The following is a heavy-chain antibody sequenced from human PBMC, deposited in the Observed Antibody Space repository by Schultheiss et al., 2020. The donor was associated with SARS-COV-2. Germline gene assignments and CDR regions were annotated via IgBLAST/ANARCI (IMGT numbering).Heavy chain of an antibody. Sequence: GGSLRLSCAASGLTVSNNYMTWVRQAPGKGLEWVAVIFSDGNTKYYADSVKGRFTISRDNSKNTLYLQMSSLRDEDTAVYYCAKDVDFGDYYGMDVWGQGTTVTVSS. CDR1: GLTVSNNY. CDR3: AKDVDFGDYYGMDV. CDR2: IFSDGNTK. V-gene: IGHV3-30*18. J-gene: IGHJ6*02. D-gene: IGHD4-17*01.